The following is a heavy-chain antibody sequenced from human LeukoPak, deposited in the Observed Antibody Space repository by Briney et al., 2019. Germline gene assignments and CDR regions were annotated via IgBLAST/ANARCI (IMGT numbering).Heavy chain of an antibody. Sequence: SETLSLTCTVSGGSISSYYWSWMRQPPGKGLEGIGYIYYSGTTNYNPSLKSRVTISLDTSKTQFSLKLSSVTAADTAVYYCARGVYIAAAQYGYWGQGTLVTVSS. CDR1: GGSISSYY. CDR2: IYYSGTT. J-gene: IGHJ4*02. CDR3: ARGVYIAAAQYGY. D-gene: IGHD6-13*01. V-gene: IGHV4-59*01.